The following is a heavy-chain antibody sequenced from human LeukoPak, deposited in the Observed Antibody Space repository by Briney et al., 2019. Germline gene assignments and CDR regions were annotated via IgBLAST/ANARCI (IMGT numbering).Heavy chain of an antibody. V-gene: IGHV3-21*01. CDR3: ARDTWFHCGADCPTNWYFDL. CDR2: VSSSSSYI. Sequence: GGSLKLSCAVSGFTFSNYAMSWVRQAPGKGLEWVSSVSSSSSYIYYADAVKGRFTISRDNAKNSLYLQMNSLRAEDTAVYYCARDTWFHCGADCPTNWYFDLWGRGTLVTVSS. D-gene: IGHD2-21*02. J-gene: IGHJ2*01. CDR1: GFTFSNYA.